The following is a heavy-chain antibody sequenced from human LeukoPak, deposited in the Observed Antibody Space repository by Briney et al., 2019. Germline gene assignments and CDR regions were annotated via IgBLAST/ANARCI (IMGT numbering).Heavy chain of an antibody. CDR1: GGSMSSYY. CDR2: IYYSGST. D-gene: IGHD5-24*01. CDR3: ARVAWGDGYNYDLRY. V-gene: IGHV4-59*08. J-gene: IGHJ4*02. Sequence: SETLSLTCTVSGGSMSSYYWSWIRQPPGKGLEWIGYIYYSGSTYYNPSLKSRVTISVDTSKNQFSLKLSSVTAADTAVYYCARVAWGDGYNYDLRYWGQGTLVTVSS.